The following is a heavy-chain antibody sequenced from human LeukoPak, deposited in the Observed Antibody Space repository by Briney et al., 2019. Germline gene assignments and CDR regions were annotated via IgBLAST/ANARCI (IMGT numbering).Heavy chain of an antibody. V-gene: IGHV1-69*04. J-gene: IGHJ6*02. CDR1: GGTFSSYA. D-gene: IGHD3-9*01. CDR2: IIPILGIA. Sequence: SVKVSCKASGGTFSSYAISWVRQAPGQGLEWMGRIIPILGIANYAQKFQGRVTITADKSTSTAYMELSSLRSEDTAVYYCARRYYDILTGYSNPTLSYYGMDVWGQGTTVTVSS. CDR3: ARRYYDILTGYSNPTLSYYGMDV.